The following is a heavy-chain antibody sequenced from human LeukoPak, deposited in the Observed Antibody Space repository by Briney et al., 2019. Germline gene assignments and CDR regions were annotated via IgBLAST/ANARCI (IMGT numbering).Heavy chain of an antibody. V-gene: IGHV3-30*02. J-gene: IGHJ6*02. CDR2: TLYDGSKK. CDR1: GFIFSSYV. CDR3: ARERQALYGMDV. Sequence: PGGSLRLSCAASGFIFSSYVMHWVRQTTGMGLQWVAFTLYDGSKKYYEDSVKGRFIISRDNSKNTLYLQMNSLRAEDTAVYYCARERQALYGMDVWGQGTTVTVSS.